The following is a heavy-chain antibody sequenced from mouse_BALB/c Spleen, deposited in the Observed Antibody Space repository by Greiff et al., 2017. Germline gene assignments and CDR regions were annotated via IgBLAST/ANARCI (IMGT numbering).Heavy chain of an antibody. D-gene: IGHD2-10*01. CDR1: GFTFSSFG. V-gene: IGHV5-17*02. J-gene: IGHJ2*01. CDR2: ISSGSSTI. CDR3: ARSYLGYYFDY. Sequence: DVKLVESGGGLVQPGGSRKLSCAASGFTFSSFGMHWVRQAPEKGLEWVAYISSGSSTIYYADTVKGRFTISRDNPKNTLFLQMTSLRSEDTAMYYCARSYLGYYFDYWGQGTTLTVSS.